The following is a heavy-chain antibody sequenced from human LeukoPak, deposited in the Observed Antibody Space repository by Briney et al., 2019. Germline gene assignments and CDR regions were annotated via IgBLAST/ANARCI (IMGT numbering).Heavy chain of an antibody. D-gene: IGHD3-10*01. CDR1: GFTFSSYA. V-gene: IGHV3-30*02. J-gene: IGHJ4*02. CDR3: AKDRDKSYASGSCDY. CDR2: IRYDGRNK. Sequence: GGSLKLSCAASGFTFSSYAMNWVRQAPGKGLEWVAFIRYDGRNKYYAESVKGRFTISRDNSKNTLDLQMSSLRVEDTAVYYCAKDRDKSYASGSCDYWGQGSLVTVSS.